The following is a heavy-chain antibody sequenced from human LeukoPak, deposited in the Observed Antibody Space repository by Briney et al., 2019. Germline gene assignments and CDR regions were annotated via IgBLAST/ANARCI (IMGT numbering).Heavy chain of an antibody. V-gene: IGHV4-38-2*01. CDR1: GYSISSGYY. CDR3: ARRPYCSTSCYEGYYYYYMDV. J-gene: IGHJ6*03. Sequence: SETLSLTCPVSGYSISSGYYWGWIRQPPGKGLEWIGSIYHSGSTYYNPSLRSRVTISVDTSKNQFSLKLSSVTAADTAVYYCARRPYCSTSCYEGYYYYYMDVWGKGTTVTVSS. CDR2: IYHSGST. D-gene: IGHD2-2*01.